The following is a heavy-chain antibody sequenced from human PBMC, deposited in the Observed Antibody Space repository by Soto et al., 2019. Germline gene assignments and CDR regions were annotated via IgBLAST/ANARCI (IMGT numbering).Heavy chain of an antibody. D-gene: IGHD6-19*01. V-gene: IGHV1-8*01. CDR2: MNPNSGNT. J-gene: IGHJ6*02. CDR1: GYTFTSYD. CDR3: ARRYSSGWSLFYYYYGMDV. Sequence: ASVKVSCKASGYTFTSYDINWVRQATGQGLEWMGWMNPNSGNTGYAQKFQGRVTMTRNTSISTAYMELSSLRSQDTAVYYCARRYSSGWSLFYYYYGMDVWGQGTTVTVSS.